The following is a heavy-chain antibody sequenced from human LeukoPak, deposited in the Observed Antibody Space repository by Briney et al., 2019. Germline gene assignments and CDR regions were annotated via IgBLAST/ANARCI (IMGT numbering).Heavy chain of an antibody. CDR2: IRSKAYGGTT. CDR1: GFTFGDYA. Sequence: GGSLRLSCTASGFTFGDYAMSWVRQAPGKGLEWVGFIRSKAYGGTTEYAASVKGRFTISRDDSKSIAYLQMNSLTTEDTAVYYCTTSIDYWGQGTLVTVSS. V-gene: IGHV3-49*04. D-gene: IGHD4-4*01. J-gene: IGHJ4*02. CDR3: TTSIDY.